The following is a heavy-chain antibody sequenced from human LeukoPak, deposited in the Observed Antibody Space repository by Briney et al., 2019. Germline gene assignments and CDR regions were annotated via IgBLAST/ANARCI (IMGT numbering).Heavy chain of an antibody. D-gene: IGHD6-19*01. Sequence: SETLSLTCAVYGGPFSGYYWSWIRQPPGKGLEWIGEINHSGSTNYNPSLKSRVTISVDTSKNQFSLKLSSVTAADTAVYYCARGAVAGTVDYWGQGTLVTVSS. J-gene: IGHJ4*02. CDR3: ARGAVAGTVDY. CDR2: INHSGST. V-gene: IGHV4-34*01. CDR1: GGPFSGYY.